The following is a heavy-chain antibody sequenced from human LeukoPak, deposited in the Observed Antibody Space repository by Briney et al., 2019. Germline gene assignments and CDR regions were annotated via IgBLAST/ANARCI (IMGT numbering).Heavy chain of an antibody. Sequence: GGSLRLSCVASGFTFSHYWMTWVRRAPGRGLEWVANMNQLGNKIYHADSVKGRFTISRDNSKNSLYLQMRSLSVEDTAVYFCARSNWGPEAWGQGTLVTVSS. CDR2: MNQLGNKI. J-gene: IGHJ5*02. D-gene: IGHD7-27*01. CDR3: ARSNWGPEA. CDR1: GFTFSHYW. V-gene: IGHV3-7*04.